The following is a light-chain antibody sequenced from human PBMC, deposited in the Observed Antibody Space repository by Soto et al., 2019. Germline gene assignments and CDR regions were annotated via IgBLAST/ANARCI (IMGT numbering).Light chain of an antibody. CDR1: QAVSTW. CDR3: QDGNSFPRT. CDR2: AAS. Sequence: DIQMTQSPSFVSASVGDRVTITCRASQAVSTWLAWYQQKPGDAPKLLIYAASTLQSGVPSRFRGSGSGTDFTLTIRSLQPEDFETYYYQDGNSFPRTFGRGAKVDI. V-gene: IGKV1-12*01. J-gene: IGKJ4*01.